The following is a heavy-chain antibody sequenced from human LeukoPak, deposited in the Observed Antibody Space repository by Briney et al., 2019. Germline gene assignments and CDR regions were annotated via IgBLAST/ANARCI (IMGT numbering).Heavy chain of an antibody. V-gene: IGHV4-34*01. J-gene: IGHJ4*02. D-gene: IGHD3-22*01. CDR1: GGSFSGYY. Sequence: PSETLSLTCAVYGGSFSGYYWSWIRQPPGKGLEWIGEINHSGSTNYNPSLKSRVTISVDTSKNQFSLKLSSVTAADTAVYYCARERRYDSSGYYYVELDYWGQGTLVTVSS. CDR3: ARERRYDSSGYYYVELDY. CDR2: INHSGST.